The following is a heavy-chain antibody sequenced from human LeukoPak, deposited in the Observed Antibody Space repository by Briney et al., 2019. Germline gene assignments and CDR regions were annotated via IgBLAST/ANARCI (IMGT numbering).Heavy chain of an antibody. Sequence: GGSLRLSCAASGFTFSSYSMNWVRQAPGKGLEWVSYISTGSTTIYCADSVKGRFTISRDNAKNSLYLQMNSLRDEDTAVYYCARRVAMVQGVRYFDYWGQGTLVTVSS. D-gene: IGHD3-10*01. V-gene: IGHV3-48*02. CDR3: ARRVAMVQGVRYFDY. CDR2: ISTGSTTI. CDR1: GFTFSSYS. J-gene: IGHJ4*02.